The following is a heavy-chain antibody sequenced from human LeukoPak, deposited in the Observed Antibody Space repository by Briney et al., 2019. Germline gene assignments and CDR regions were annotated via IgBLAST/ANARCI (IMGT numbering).Heavy chain of an antibody. CDR3: ARHRYSSSWSNYFDY. Sequence: PSETLSLTCTVSGGSISSYYWSWIRQPPGKGLEWIGYIYYSGSTNYNPSLKSRVTISVDTSKNQFSLKLSSVTAADTAVYYCARHRYSSSWSNYFDYWGQGTLVTVSS. CDR2: IYYSGST. D-gene: IGHD6-13*01. V-gene: IGHV4-59*08. J-gene: IGHJ4*02. CDR1: GGSISSYY.